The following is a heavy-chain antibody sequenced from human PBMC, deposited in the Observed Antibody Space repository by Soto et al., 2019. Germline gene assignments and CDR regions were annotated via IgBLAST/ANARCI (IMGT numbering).Heavy chain of an antibody. V-gene: IGHV3-64*01. Sequence: EVQLAESGGGLVQPGGSLRLSCAASGFTFSSYAMHWVRQAPGKGLEYVSAISSYGGSTYYANSVKGRFTIARDNSKNSLYLQLGTMRAKDTAGYYCATDPDSSRYNYFAYLGEGTLLSVA. CDR3: ATDPDSSRYNYFAY. J-gene: IGHJ4*02. D-gene: IGHD3-22*01. CDR2: ISSYGGST. CDR1: GFTFSSYA.